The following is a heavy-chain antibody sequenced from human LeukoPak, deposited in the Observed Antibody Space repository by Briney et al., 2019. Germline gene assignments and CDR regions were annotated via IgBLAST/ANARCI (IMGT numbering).Heavy chain of an antibody. D-gene: IGHD3-16*01. V-gene: IGHV1-8*01. J-gene: IGHJ4*02. Sequence: ASVKVSCKASGYTFTSYDINWVRQATGQGLEWMGWMNPNSGNTGYAQKFQGRVTMTRNTSISTAYMELRSLRSDDTAVYYCATGMLNYGDFDYWGQGTLVTVSS. CDR2: MNPNSGNT. CDR1: GYTFTSYD. CDR3: ATGMLNYGDFDY.